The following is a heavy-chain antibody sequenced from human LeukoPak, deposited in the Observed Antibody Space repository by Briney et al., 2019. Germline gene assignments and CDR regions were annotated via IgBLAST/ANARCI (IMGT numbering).Heavy chain of an antibody. CDR2: INHSGST. V-gene: IGHV4-34*01. Sequence: PSETLSLTCAVYGGSFSGYYWSWIRQPPRKGLEWIGEINHSGSTNYNPSLKSRVTISVDTSKNQFSLKLSSVTAADTAVYYCARGPSTMAAAGTDYWGQGTLVTVSS. CDR3: ARGPSTMAAAGTDY. J-gene: IGHJ4*02. D-gene: IGHD6-13*01. CDR1: GGSFSGYY.